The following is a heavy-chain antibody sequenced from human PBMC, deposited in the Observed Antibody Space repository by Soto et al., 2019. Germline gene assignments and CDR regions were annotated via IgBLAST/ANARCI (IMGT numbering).Heavy chain of an antibody. D-gene: IGHD2-8*01. CDR1: GLTFSSSA. CDR2: IDVGSANA. Sequence: SVKVSCKTSGLTFSSSAVHWVRQARGHRLQWIGWIDVGSANANYAQMLQERVTISRDMSTSTAYMELSSLRPEDTAVYYCATVGTVMYAGVQYYFDYWGQGTQVTVSS. V-gene: IGHV1-58*01. J-gene: IGHJ4*02. CDR3: ATVGTVMYAGVQYYFDY.